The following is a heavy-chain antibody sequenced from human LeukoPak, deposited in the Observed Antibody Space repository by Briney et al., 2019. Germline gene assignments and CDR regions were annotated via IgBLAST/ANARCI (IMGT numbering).Heavy chain of an antibody. Sequence: GGSLRPSCAPPASSFSDNNTSWIRQAHGKGLGWVSYISSSGSTIYYADSVKGRFTIFRDNAKNSLYLQMNSLRAEDTAVYYCARGGHYGPRDYWGQGTLVTVSS. J-gene: IGHJ4*02. V-gene: IGHV3-11*04. CDR2: ISSSGSTI. D-gene: IGHD4-17*01. CDR3: ARGGHYGPRDY. CDR1: ASSFSDNN.